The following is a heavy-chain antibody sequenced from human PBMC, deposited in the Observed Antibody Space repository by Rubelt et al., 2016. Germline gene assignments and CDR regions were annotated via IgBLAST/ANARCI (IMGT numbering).Heavy chain of an antibody. CDR2: INPNSGGT. J-gene: IGHJ6*02. V-gene: IGHV1-2*06. CDR3: ARGSSGYYYYYGMDV. Sequence: MHWVRQAPGQGLERMGRINPNSGGTNYAQKFQGRVTMTRDTSISTAYMELSRLRSDDTAVYYCARGSSGYYYYYGMDVWGQGTTVTVSS. D-gene: IGHD3-22*01.